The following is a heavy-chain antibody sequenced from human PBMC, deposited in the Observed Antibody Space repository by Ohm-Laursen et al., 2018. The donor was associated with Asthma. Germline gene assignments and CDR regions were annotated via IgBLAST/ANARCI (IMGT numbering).Heavy chain of an antibody. CDR2: IYYSGST. CDR1: GGSISSSSYY. V-gene: IGHV4-39*01. J-gene: IGHJ2*01. CDR3: ARVMNYYDSSGDYGWYFIL. Sequence: SETLSLTCTVSGGSISSSSYYWGWIRQPPGKGLEWIGSIYYSGSTYYNPSLKSRVTISVDTSKNQFSLKLSSVTAADTAVYYCARVMNYYDSSGDYGWYFILWGRGTLVTVSS. D-gene: IGHD3-22*01.